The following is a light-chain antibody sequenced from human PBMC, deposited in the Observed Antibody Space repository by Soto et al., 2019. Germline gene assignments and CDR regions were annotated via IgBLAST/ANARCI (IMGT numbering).Light chain of an antibody. J-gene: IGKJ2*01. CDR2: KTS. CDR3: QQYASHPMYT. CDR1: QNIVNW. V-gene: IGKV1-5*03. Sequence: DIQMTQSPSTLSASVGDRVTITCRARQNIVNWLAWYQQKPGKAPNPLIYKTSTLQRGVPSRFSGSGSGTEFTLTIGSLQPDDFATYYCQQYASHPMYTVGQGTKVDI.